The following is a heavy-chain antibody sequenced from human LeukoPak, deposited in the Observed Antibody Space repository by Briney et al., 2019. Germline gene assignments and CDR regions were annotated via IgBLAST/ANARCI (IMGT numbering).Heavy chain of an antibody. CDR1: GYTFTSYG. D-gene: IGHD1-14*01. CDR2: ISAYNGNT. J-gene: IGHJ4*02. V-gene: IGHV1-18*01. CDR3: ARGRQWIPGILRISGFDY. Sequence: GASVKVSRKASGYTFTSYGISWVRQAPGQGLEWMGWISAYNGNTNYAQKLQGRVTMTTDTSTSTAYMELRSLRSDDTAVYYCARGRQWIPGILRISGFDYWGQGTLVTVSS.